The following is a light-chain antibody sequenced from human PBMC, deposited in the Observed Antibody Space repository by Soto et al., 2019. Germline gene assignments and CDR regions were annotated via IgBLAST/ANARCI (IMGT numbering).Light chain of an antibody. V-gene: IGKV2-28*01. CDR1: QTLLHSNGYNY. Sequence: DIVMTQSPLSLPVTPGEPASISCRSSQTLLHSNGYNYLDWYLQKPGQSPQLLIYLGSNRASGVPDRFSGSGSGTGFTLKISRVEADDVGGYYCMQSLLTPWTFGQGTKVDIK. CDR2: LGS. CDR3: MQSLLTPWT. J-gene: IGKJ1*01.